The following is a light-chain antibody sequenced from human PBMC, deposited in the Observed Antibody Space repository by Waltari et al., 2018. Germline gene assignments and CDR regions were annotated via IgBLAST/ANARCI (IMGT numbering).Light chain of an antibody. Sequence: DIVMTQSPESLALSLGERATINCRSSQSLLFSSNHKNYLAWYQKKPEQPPKLFIYCAASRDSGVPYRLRGSGSGTDFTLTISGLQAEDVAVYYCQQYFTTPRAFGQGTKVEIK. V-gene: IGKV4-1*01. CDR2: CAA. CDR3: QQYFTTPRA. CDR1: QSLLFSSNHKNY. J-gene: IGKJ1*01.